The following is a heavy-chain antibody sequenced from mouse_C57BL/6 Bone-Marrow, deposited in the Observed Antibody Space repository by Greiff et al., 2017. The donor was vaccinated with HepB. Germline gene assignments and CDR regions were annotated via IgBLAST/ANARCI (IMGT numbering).Heavy chain of an antibody. V-gene: IGHV5-17*01. CDR2: ISSGSSTI. CDR1: GFTFSDYG. CDR3: ARGLLQGY. Sequence: EVKLVESGGGLVKPGGSLKLSCAASGFTFSDYGMHWVRQAPEKGLEWVAYISSGSSTIYYADTVKGRFTISRDNAKNTLFLQMTSLRSEDTAMYYCARGLLQGYWGQGTTLTVSS. D-gene: IGHD1-1*01. J-gene: IGHJ2*01.